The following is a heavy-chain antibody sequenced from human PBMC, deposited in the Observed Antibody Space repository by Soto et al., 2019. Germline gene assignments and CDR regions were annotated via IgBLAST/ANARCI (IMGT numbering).Heavy chain of an antibody. Sequence: SVKVSCKASGGTFSSYAISWVRQAPGQGLEWMGGIIPIFGTANYAQKFQGRVTITADESTSTAYMELSSLRSEDTAVYYCARAWPGSPEVGAAPYNWFAPWGQGTLVTRLL. J-gene: IGHJ5*02. D-gene: IGHD1-26*01. CDR3: ARAWPGSPEVGAAPYNWFAP. CDR2: IIPIFGTA. V-gene: IGHV1-69*13. CDR1: GGTFSSYA.